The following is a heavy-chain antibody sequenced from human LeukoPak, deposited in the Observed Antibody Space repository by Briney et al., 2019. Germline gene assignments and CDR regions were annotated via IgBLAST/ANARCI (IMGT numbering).Heavy chain of an antibody. CDR3: ARVVVGATSLLYYFDY. CDR2: ITYSSSII. J-gene: IGHJ4*02. V-gene: IGHV3-48*01. Sequence: GGSLRLSCAASGFTFSSYSMNWARQAPGKGLEWVSYITYSSSIIYYADSVKGRFTISRDNAKNSLFLQMNSLRAEDTAVYYCARVVVGATSLLYYFDYWGQGTLVTVSS. D-gene: IGHD1-26*01. CDR1: GFTFSSYS.